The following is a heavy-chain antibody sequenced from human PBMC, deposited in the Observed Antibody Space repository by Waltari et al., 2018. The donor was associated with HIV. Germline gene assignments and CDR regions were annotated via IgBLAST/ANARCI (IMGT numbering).Heavy chain of an antibody. CDR2: ISHSGAT. V-gene: IGHV4-34*02. CDR1: GGSFNGFF. D-gene: IGHD3-9*01. CDR3: ARGRRPYHNLFTGYTFYFDS. Sequence: VQLQQWGGGLFNSSVTLSLPCAVYGGSFNGFFWTWLSQPPGRGLEWIGEISHSGATAYNPSLGGRATVSLDTTKNQFFVTLKSLTVADTATYFCARGRRPYHNLFTGYTFYFDSWGRGS. J-gene: IGHJ4*02.